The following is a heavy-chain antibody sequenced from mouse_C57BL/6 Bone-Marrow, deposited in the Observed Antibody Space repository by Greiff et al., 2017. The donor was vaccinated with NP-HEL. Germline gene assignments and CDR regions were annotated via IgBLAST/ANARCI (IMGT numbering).Heavy chain of an antibody. CDR1: GYTFTDYY. D-gene: IGHD2-5*01. J-gene: IGHJ2*01. Sequence: VQLQQSGPELVKPGASVKISCKASGYTFTDYYMNWVKQSHGKSLEWIGDINPNNGGTSYNQKFKGKATLTVDKSSSTAYMELRSLTSEDSAVYYCAYYSNPYFDYWGQGTTLTVSS. V-gene: IGHV1-26*01. CDR2: INPNNGGT. CDR3: AYYSNPYFDY.